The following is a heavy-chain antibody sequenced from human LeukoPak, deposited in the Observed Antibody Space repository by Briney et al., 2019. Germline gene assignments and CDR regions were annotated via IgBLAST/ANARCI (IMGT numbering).Heavy chain of an antibody. D-gene: IGHD3-22*01. CDR3: ARGTRYDSSGYPLDY. V-gene: IGHV1-18*01. Sequence: GASVKVSCKASGYTFTSYGISWVRRAPGQGLEWMGWISSYNGNTNYAQKLQGRVTMTTDTSTSTAYMELRSLRSDDTAVYYCARGTRYDSSGYPLDYWGQGTLVTVSS. J-gene: IGHJ4*02. CDR2: ISSYNGNT. CDR1: GYTFTSYG.